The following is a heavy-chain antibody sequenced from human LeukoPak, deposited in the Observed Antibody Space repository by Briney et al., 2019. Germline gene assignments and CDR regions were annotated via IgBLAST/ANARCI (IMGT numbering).Heavy chain of an antibody. V-gene: IGHV3-30*18. CDR2: ISYDGSNK. J-gene: IGHJ6*04. Sequence: GGSLRLSCAASGFTFSSYGMHWVRQAPGKGLEWVAVISYDGSNKYYADSVKGRFTISRDNSKNTLYLQMNSLRAEDTAVYYCAKPAEPLYYYYYYGMDVWGKGTTVTVSS. CDR3: AKPAEPLYYYYYYGMDV. CDR1: GFTFSSYG.